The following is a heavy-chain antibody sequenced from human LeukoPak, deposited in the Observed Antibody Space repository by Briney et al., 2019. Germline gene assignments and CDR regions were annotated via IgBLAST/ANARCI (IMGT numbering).Heavy chain of an antibody. CDR2: ISAYNGNT. Sequence: ASVKVSCKASGYTFTSYGISWVRHAPGQGLEWMGWISAYNGNTDYAQKLQGRVTMTTDTSTSTAYMELRSLRSDDTAVYYCARAEGHTNWFDPWGQGTLVTVSS. J-gene: IGHJ5*02. V-gene: IGHV1-18*01. CDR3: ARAEGHTNWFDP. CDR1: GYTFTSYG.